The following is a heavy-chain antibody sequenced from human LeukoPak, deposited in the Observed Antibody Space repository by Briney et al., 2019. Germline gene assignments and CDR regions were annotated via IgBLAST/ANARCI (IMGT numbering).Heavy chain of an antibody. J-gene: IGHJ4*02. V-gene: IGHV4-34*01. CDR2: TNHSGTS. D-gene: IGHD6-19*01. Sequence: PSETLSLTCAVYGGSFSDYYWSWVRQSPGKGLEWIGETNHSGTSNYNPSLKSRLTVSVDTPKNQFSLKLSSVTAADTAVYYCARHQYSSGRSSFDYWGQGTLVTVSS. CDR3: ARHQYSSGRSSFDY. CDR1: GGSFSDYY.